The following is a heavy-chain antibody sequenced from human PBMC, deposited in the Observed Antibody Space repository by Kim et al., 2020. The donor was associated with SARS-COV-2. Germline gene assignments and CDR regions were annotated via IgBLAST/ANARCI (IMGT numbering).Heavy chain of an antibody. CDR2: IYSTGSA. CDR3: ARGRRLGELSPDS. J-gene: IGHJ4*02. Sequence: SETLSLTCTVSGGSISSYYWSWIRQPPGKGLEWIGYIYSTGSANYNPSLKSRVTISVDTSKNQFSLKLTSVTAADTAVYYCARGRRLGELSPDSWGQGSLVTVSS. CDR1: GGSISSYY. D-gene: IGHD3-16*02. V-gene: IGHV4-59*01.